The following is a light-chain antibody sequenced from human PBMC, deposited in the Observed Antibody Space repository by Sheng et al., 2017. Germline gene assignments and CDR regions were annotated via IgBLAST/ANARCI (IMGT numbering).Light chain of an antibody. V-gene: IGKV3-20*01. CDR2: GAS. Sequence: EIVLTQSPGTLSLSPGERATLSCRASQSVSGSYFAWYQQKPGQAPKLLIYGASSRATGIPDRFSGSGSGTDFTLTISRLEPEDFAVYYCQLYGSSPRYTFGQGTKLEI. J-gene: IGKJ2*01. CDR1: QSVSGSY. CDR3: QLYGSSPRYT.